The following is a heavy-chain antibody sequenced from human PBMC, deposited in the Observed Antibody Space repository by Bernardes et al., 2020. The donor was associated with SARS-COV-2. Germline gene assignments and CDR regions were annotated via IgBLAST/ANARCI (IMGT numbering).Heavy chain of an antibody. Sequence: GGSLRLSCAASGFTFSSYAMSWVRQAPGKGLEWVSAISGSGGSTYYADSVKGRFTISRDNSKNTLYLQMNSLRAEDTAVYYCAKSIAYYDFWSGYSTYYYYYGMDVWGQGTTVTVSS. J-gene: IGHJ6*02. CDR2: ISGSGGST. D-gene: IGHD3-3*01. CDR3: AKSIAYYDFWSGYSTYYYYYGMDV. V-gene: IGHV3-23*01. CDR1: GFTFSSYA.